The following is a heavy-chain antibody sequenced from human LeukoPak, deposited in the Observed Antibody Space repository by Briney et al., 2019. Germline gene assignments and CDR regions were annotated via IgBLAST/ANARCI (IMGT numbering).Heavy chain of an antibody. CDR1: GYTFITYY. CDR2: INPSGGTT. CDR3: ARGGSGTWFCHDY. J-gene: IGHJ4*02. Sequence: ASVKVSCKASGYTFITYYIHWVRQAPGQGLEWMGIINPSGGTTSYTQKFQGRVTMTRDTSTSTVYMELTSLRSEDTAVYYCARGGSGTWFCHDYWGQGTLVTVSS. D-gene: IGHD2-15*01. V-gene: IGHV1-46*01.